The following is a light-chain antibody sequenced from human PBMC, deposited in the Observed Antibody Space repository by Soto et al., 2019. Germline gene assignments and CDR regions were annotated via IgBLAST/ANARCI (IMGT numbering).Light chain of an antibody. CDR1: QTVASN. CDR3: QQRSNWPT. CDR2: GAS. J-gene: IGKJ4*01. Sequence: EIVMTQSPASLSVSPGEGATLSCRASQTVASNLAWYQQKPGQAPRLLIHGASNRATGIPARFSGSGSGTDFTLTISSLEPEDFAVYYCQQRSNWPTFGGGTKVEIK. V-gene: IGKV3-11*01.